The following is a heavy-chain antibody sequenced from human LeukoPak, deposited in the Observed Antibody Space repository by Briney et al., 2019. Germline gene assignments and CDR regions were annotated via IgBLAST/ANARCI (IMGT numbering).Heavy chain of an antibody. CDR3: AKGGYSGSAYLDY. J-gene: IGHJ4*02. CDR1: GFTFSSYG. D-gene: IGHD5-12*01. Sequence: GRSLRLSCAASGFTFSSYGMHWVRQAPGKGLEWVAAISYDGSKKYYADSVKGRFTISRDNSKNTLYLQMSSPRAEDTAVYYCAKGGYSGSAYLDYWGQGTLVTVSS. V-gene: IGHV3-30*18. CDR2: ISYDGSKK.